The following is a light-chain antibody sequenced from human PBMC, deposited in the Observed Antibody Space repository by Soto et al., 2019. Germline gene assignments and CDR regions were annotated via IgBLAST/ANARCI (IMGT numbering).Light chain of an antibody. Sequence: QSALTQPAYVSRSPGQSITISCTGTSSDVGAYNYVSWYQQYPGKAPKYIIYDVTNRPSGVSYRFSGSKSGNTASLTISGLQAEDEADYYCSSYTTSSTLYVFGTGTKVTVL. J-gene: IGLJ1*01. V-gene: IGLV2-14*03. CDR1: SSDVGAYNY. CDR2: DVT. CDR3: SSYTTSSTLYV.